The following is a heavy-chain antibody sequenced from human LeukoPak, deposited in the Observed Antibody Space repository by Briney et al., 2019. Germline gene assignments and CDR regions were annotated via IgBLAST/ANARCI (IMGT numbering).Heavy chain of an antibody. V-gene: IGHV3-74*01. J-gene: IGHJ5*02. CDR1: TFTFSDYW. Sequence: GSLRLSCAASTFTFSDYWMHWVRQAPGKGLVWVSRISDDGSSTTYADSVRGRFTISRDNAKNTLYLQMNSLRVEDTAMYYCVRDLYSDYNWSDPWGQGTLVTVSS. CDR3: VRDLYSDYNWSDP. D-gene: IGHD4-11*01. CDR2: ISDDGSST.